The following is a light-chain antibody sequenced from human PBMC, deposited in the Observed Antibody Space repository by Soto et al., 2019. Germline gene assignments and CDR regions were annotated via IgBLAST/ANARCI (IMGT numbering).Light chain of an antibody. CDR2: EVS. J-gene: IGLJ1*01. Sequence: QSALTQPPSASGSPGQSVTISCTGTSSDLGGYNYVSWYQQHPGKAPKLMIYEVSLRPSGVPDRFSGSKSGNTASLTVSGLQAEDEADYYCSSYTSSSTLVFGTGTKLTVL. CDR3: SSYTSSSTLV. CDR1: SSDLGGYNY. V-gene: IGLV2-8*01.